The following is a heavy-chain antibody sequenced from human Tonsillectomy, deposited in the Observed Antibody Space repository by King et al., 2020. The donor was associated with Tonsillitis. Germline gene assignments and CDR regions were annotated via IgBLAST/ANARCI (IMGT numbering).Heavy chain of an antibody. V-gene: IGHV3-30*03. J-gene: IGHJ4*02. CDR1: GFTFSSYG. Sequence: VQLVESGGGVVQPGRSLRLSCAASGFTFSSYGMHWVRQAPGKGLEWVAVISYDGSNKYYADSVKGRFTISRDNSKNTLYLQMNSLRAEDTAVYYCARGYSIGHPLDYWGQGTLVTVSS. CDR3: ARGYSIGHPLDY. CDR2: ISYDGSNK. D-gene: IGHD6-19*01.